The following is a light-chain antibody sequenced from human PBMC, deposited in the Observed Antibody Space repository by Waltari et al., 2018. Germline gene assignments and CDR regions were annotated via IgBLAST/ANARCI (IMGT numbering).Light chain of an antibody. CDR2: GVS. V-gene: IGKV3-15*01. Sequence: EILMTQSPATLSVSPGERVTLSCRASQSISRNLAWYQQKPGQAPRLLIYGVSTRATGIPARFSGSGSGTEFTLTISSLQSEDFAVYYCQQYNNWPLSFGGGTKVEIK. J-gene: IGKJ4*01. CDR3: QQYNNWPLS. CDR1: QSISRN.